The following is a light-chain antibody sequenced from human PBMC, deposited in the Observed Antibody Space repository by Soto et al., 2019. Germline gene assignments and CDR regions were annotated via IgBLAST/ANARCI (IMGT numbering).Light chain of an antibody. CDR1: QSISTY. CDR2: AAS. J-gene: IGKJ2*01. V-gene: IGKV1-39*01. CDR3: QQSYNTRYT. Sequence: DLQMTQSPSSLSASVGDRVTITCRSSQSISTYLHWYQQKPGKAPKLLIYAASILQSGVPSRFSGSGSGTDFTLAISGLQHEDFATYYCQQSYNTRYTFGQGTKLEMK.